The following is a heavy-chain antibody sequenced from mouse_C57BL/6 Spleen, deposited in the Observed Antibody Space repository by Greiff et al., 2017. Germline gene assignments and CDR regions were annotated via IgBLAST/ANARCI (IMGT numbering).Heavy chain of an antibody. CDR1: GFTFSSYG. D-gene: IGHD1-1*01. CDR3: ARHGIYYGSSSYYFDY. J-gene: IGHJ2*01. V-gene: IGHV5-6*01. CDR2: ISSGGSYT. Sequence: EVKLVESGGDLVKPGGSLKLSCAASGFTFSSYGMSWVRQTPDKRLEWVATISSGGSYTYYPDSVKGRFTISRDNAKNTLYLQMSSLKSEDTAMYYCARHGIYYGSSSYYFDYWGQGTTLTVSS.